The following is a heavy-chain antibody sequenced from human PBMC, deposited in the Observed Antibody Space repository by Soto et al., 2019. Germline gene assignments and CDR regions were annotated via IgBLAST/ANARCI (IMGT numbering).Heavy chain of an antibody. Sequence: GGSLSLSCAASVFTYSSFAMHWFRQAPVKVLEWVAVISYDGSNKYYADSVKSRFTISRDNSKNTLYLQMNSLRAEDTAVYYCARDKSRREVPAAINAFDIWGQGTMVTVSS. V-gene: IGHV3-30-3*01. J-gene: IGHJ3*02. CDR3: ARDKSRREVPAAINAFDI. D-gene: IGHD2-2*01. CDR2: ISYDGSNK. CDR1: VFTYSSFA.